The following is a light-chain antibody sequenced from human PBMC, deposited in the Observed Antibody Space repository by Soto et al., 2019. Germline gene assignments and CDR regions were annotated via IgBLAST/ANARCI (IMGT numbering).Light chain of an antibody. J-gene: IGKJ1*01. Sequence: ETRMTQSPATLSLSPGERATLSCMASQSVNNNLAWYQQKLGQAPRVLIYDASTRATDIPSRFSGSGSGTEFTLTISSLQSEDFAVYYCQQYNHWPRTFGRGTKVDIK. CDR3: QQYNHWPRT. CDR1: QSVNNN. CDR2: DAS. V-gene: IGKV3-15*01.